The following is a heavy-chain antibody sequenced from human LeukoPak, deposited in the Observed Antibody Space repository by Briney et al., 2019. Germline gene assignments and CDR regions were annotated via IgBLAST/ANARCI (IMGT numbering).Heavy chain of an antibody. CDR1: GGTFSSYA. CDR2: IIPIFGTA. CDR3: ARDYGEMATISFFDI. D-gene: IGHD5-24*01. J-gene: IGHJ3*02. V-gene: IGHV1-69*13. Sequence: ASVKVSCKASGGTFSSYAISWVRQAPGQGLEWMGGIIPIFGTANYAQKFQGRVTITADESTSTAYMELSSLRSEDTAVYYCARDYGEMATISFFDIWGQGTMVTVSP.